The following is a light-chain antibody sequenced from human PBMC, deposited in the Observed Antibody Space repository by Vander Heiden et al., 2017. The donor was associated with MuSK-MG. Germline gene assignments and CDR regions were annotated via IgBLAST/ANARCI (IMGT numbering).Light chain of an antibody. CDR1: QSILYSSDNDNDLNY. J-gene: IGKJ2*01. Sequence: DIVMTQSPDSLAVSLGERATINCKSSQSILYSSDNDNDLNYLAWYQQKPGQPPKLLIYWASTRQSGVPDRFSGSGSGTDFTLTISRVQAEDVAVYYCQHDDSTPYTFGRGTKLEIK. V-gene: IGKV4-1*01. CDR3: QHDDSTPYT. CDR2: WAS.